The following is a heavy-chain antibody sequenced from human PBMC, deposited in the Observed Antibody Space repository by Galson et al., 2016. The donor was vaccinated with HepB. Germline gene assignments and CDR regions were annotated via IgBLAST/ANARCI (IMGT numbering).Heavy chain of an antibody. CDR2: ISWSGNSV. CDR1: GFTFDDYA. D-gene: IGHD3-10*01. CDR3: AKDKVGEYGMDV. V-gene: IGHV3-9*01. Sequence: SLSLSCAASGFTFDDYAMHWVRQAPGKGLEWASGISWSGNSVAYADSVKGRFTISRDNVKNFLYLQMNSLRAADTALYYYAKDKVGEYGMDVWGQGTTVTVSS. J-gene: IGHJ6*02.